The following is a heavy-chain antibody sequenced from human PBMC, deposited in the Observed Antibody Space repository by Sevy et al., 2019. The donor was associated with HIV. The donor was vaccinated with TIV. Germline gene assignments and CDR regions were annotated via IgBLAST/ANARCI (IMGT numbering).Heavy chain of an antibody. V-gene: IGHV4-39*01. CDR2: FHYRGNR. Sequence: SETLSLTCTVSGGSITTTSYFWGWVRQPPGKGLDWIGSFHYRGNRYYNPSLKGRVSISVDTSQNQFSLRLTSVTAADTAVYYCARHAYNRPNTDYWGQGTLVTVSS. J-gene: IGHJ4*02. D-gene: IGHD1-20*01. CDR3: ARHAYNRPNTDY. CDR1: GGSITTTSYF.